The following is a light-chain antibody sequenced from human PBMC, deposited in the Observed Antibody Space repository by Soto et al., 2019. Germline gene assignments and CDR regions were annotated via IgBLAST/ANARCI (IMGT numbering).Light chain of an antibody. CDR2: SND. V-gene: IGLV1-44*01. CDR1: SSNIASNT. CDR3: ASWDDSLNGHV. J-gene: IGLJ1*01. Sequence: QSVLTQPPSASGTPGRRVTVSCSGSSSNIASNTVNWYQQLPGTAPKLLIYSNDQRPSGVPDRFSASKSGTSASLAISGLQSEDEADYSCASWDDSLNGHVFGTGTKVTVL.